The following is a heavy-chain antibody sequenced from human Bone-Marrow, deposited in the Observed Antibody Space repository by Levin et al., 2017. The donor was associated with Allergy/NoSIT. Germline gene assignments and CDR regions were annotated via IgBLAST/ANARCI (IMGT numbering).Heavy chain of an antibody. V-gene: IGHV3-23*01. Sequence: GASVKVSCAASGFTFSSYAMSWVRQAPGKGLEWVSAISGSGGSTYYADSVKGRFTISRDNSKNTLYLQMNSLRAEDTAVYYCAKSGSLIWGSGYYDAFDIWGQGTMVTVSS. J-gene: IGHJ3*02. D-gene: IGHD1-26*01. CDR1: GFTFSSYA. CDR3: AKSGSLIWGSGYYDAFDI. CDR2: ISGSGGST.